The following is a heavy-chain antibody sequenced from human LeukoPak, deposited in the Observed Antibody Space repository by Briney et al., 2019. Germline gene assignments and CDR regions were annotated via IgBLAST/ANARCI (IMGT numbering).Heavy chain of an antibody. D-gene: IGHD1-26*01. CDR2: ISAYNGNT. CDR1: GYTFTSYG. CDR3: AREMGVGSTMGYFYY. Sequence: ASVKVSCKASGYTFTSYGINWVRQAPGQGLEWMGWISAYNGNTNYAQKLQGRVTMTRDMSTSTVYMELSSLTSEDTAVYYCAREMGVGSTMGYFYYWGQGTLVTVSS. V-gene: IGHV1-18*01. J-gene: IGHJ4*02.